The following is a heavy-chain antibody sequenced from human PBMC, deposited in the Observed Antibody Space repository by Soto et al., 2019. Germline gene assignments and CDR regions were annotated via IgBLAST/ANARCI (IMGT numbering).Heavy chain of an antibody. D-gene: IGHD5-18*01. CDR2: INPSGGST. Sequence: GASVKVSCTASGYTFTTYGVSWVRQAPGQGLEWMGIINPSGGSTSYAQKFQGRVTMTRDTSTSTVYMELSSLRSEDTAVYYCARPTAMGNYYYYGMDVWGQGTTVTVSS. CDR3: ARPTAMGNYYYYGMDV. V-gene: IGHV1-46*01. CDR1: GYTFTTYG. J-gene: IGHJ6*02.